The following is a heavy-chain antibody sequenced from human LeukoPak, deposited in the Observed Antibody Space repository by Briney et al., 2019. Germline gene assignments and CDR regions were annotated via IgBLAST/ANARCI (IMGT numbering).Heavy chain of an antibody. J-gene: IGHJ4*02. CDR3: ARLLYYYGSGSYGAGDY. Sequence: PSETLSLTCTVSGGSISSSSYYWGWIRQPPGKGLEWIGSIYYSGSTYYNPSLKSRVTISADTSKNQFSLKLSSVTAADTAVYYCARLLYYYGSGSYGAGDYWGQGTLVTVSS. D-gene: IGHD3-10*01. V-gene: IGHV4-39*01. CDR1: GGSISSSSYY. CDR2: IYYSGST.